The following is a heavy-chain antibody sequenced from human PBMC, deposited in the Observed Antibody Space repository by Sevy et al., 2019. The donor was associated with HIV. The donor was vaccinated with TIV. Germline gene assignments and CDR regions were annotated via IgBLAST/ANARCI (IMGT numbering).Heavy chain of an antibody. CDR1: GGSISNADYY. D-gene: IGHD3-3*01. CDR3: ARMKFWNGYFDY. Sequence: SEILSLTCSVSGGSISNADYYWSWIRQPPGKGLEWIGYIYYSGRTYYNPSLKSRISISVDTSRNQFSLSLDSVTAADTAVYYCARMKFWNGYFDYWGQGTLVTVSS. CDR2: IYYSGRT. J-gene: IGHJ4*02. V-gene: IGHV4-30-4*01.